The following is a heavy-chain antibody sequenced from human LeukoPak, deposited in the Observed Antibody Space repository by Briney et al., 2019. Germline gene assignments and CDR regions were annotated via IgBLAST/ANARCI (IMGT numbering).Heavy chain of an antibody. D-gene: IGHD6-19*01. CDR2: IYYSGST. Sequence: PSETLSLTCSVSGGSISSYYWSWIRQPPGKGLEWIGYIYYSGSTNYNPSLKSRVTMSVDTSKNQFSLKLTSVTAADTAVYYCARLRPVAGYDAFDIWGHGTMATVSS. CDR1: GGSISSYY. CDR3: ARLRPVAGYDAFDI. V-gene: IGHV4-59*08. J-gene: IGHJ3*02.